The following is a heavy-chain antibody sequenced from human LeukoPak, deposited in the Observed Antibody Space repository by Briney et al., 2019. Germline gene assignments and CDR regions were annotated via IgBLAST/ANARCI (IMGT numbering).Heavy chain of an antibody. D-gene: IGHD3-16*01. J-gene: IGHJ4*02. V-gene: IGHV3-23*01. Sequence: GGSLRLSCAASGFTFNSYAISWVRQAPGKGLEWVSTIGDSGGSTYYVDSVKGRFTISRDNSKNTLYLQMNSLRAEDTAIYYGAVLGDPRWGQGTLVTVSS. CDR1: GFTFNSYA. CDR2: IGDSGGST. CDR3: AVLGDPR.